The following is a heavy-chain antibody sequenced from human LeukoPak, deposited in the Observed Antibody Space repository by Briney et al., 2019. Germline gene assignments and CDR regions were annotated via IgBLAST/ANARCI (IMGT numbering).Heavy chain of an antibody. CDR1: GFTFSSYA. V-gene: IGHV3-23*01. CDR3: AKVPEGIWFGERKYFDY. J-gene: IGHJ4*02. Sequence: PGGSLRLSCAASGFTFSSYAMSWVRQAPGKGLEWVSAISGSGGSTYYADSVKGRFTISRDNSKNTLYLQMNSLRAEDTAVYYCAKVPEGIWFGERKYFDYWGQGTLVTVSS. CDR2: ISGSGGST. D-gene: IGHD3-10*01.